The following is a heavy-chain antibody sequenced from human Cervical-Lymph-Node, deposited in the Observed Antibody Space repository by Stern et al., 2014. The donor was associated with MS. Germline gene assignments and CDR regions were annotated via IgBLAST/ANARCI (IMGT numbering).Heavy chain of an antibody. Sequence: VQLVESGGGVVQPGRSLRLSCAASGFSFSRSAMHWVRQATGKGLEWVALIWYDGSNPYYADSVTGRFTISRDNFKNTLYLQMNSLRAEDTAVYYCASAYSSSHYYFDYWGQGTLVTVSS. CDR1: GFSFSRSA. V-gene: IGHV3-33*01. CDR3: ASAYSSSHYYFDY. J-gene: IGHJ4*02. CDR2: IWYDGSNP. D-gene: IGHD6-13*01.